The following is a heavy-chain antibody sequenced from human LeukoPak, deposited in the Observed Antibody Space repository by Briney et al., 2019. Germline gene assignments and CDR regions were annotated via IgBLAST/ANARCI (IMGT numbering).Heavy chain of an antibody. Sequence: PGGSLRLSCAASGFTVSSNYMTWVRQAPGKGLEWVSLIYSAGGTYYTDSVKGRFTISRHSSKNTLYLQMNSLRAEDTAVYYCARGVGWELLQIDYWGQGTLVTVSS. V-gene: IGHV3-53*04. CDR3: ARGVGWELLQIDY. CDR2: IYSAGGT. D-gene: IGHD1-26*01. CDR1: GFTVSSNY. J-gene: IGHJ4*02.